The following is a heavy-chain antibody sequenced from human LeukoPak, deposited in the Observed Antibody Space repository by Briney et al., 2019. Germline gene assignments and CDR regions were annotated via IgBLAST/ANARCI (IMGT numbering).Heavy chain of an antibody. D-gene: IGHD1-7*01. Sequence: SQTLSLTCAIFGDSVSSNSAAWNWIRQSPSRGLEWLGRTYYRSKWYNDYAVSMKGRIGISPDTSKNQLSLQMSSVTPEDTAVYYCAREGHNWNYDCFDSWGQGILVTVSS. CDR1: GDSVSSNSAA. CDR3: AREGHNWNYDCFDS. J-gene: IGHJ4*02. V-gene: IGHV6-1*01. CDR2: TYYRSKWYN.